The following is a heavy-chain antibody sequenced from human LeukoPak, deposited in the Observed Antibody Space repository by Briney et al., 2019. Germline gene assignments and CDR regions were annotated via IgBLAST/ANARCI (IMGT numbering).Heavy chain of an antibody. V-gene: IGHV5-51*03. CDR1: GYSFTSYW. CDR3: ARVADGYNYLFDY. Sequence: GESLKISCKGSGYSFTSYWIGWVRQMPGKGLEWMGIIYPGDSDTRYSPSFQGQVTISADKSISTAYLQWSSLRSEDTAVYYCARVADGYNYLFDYWGQGTLVTVSS. D-gene: IGHD5-24*01. CDR2: IYPGDSDT. J-gene: IGHJ4*02.